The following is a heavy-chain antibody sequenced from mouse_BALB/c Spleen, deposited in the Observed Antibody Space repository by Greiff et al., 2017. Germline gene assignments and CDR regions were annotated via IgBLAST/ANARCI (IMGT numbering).Heavy chain of an antibody. CDR1: GFTFSSYG. CDR3: AAYGSRVGYYFDY. J-gene: IGHJ2*01. V-gene: IGHV5-6*01. D-gene: IGHD1-1*01. CDR2: ISSGGSYT. Sequence: EVQGVESGGDLVKPGGSLKLSCAASGFTFSSYGMSWVRQTPDKRLEWVATISSGGSYTYYPDSVKGRFTISRDNAKNTLYLQMSSLKSEDTAMYYCAAYGSRVGYYFDYWGQGTTLTVSS.